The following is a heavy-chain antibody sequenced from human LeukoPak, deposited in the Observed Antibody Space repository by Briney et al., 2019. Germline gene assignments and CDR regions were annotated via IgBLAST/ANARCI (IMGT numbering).Heavy chain of an antibody. D-gene: IGHD3-10*01. CDR1: GFTVSSNY. Sequence: GGSLRLSCAASGFTVSSNYMSWVRQAPGKGLEWVAVIWYDGSNKYYADSVKGRFTISRDNSKNTLYLQMNSLRAEDTAVYYCARRKRGSGSYSLDYYYYYGMDVWGQGTTVTVSS. CDR3: ARRKRGSGSYSLDYYYYYGMDV. V-gene: IGHV3-33*08. J-gene: IGHJ6*02. CDR2: IWYDGSNK.